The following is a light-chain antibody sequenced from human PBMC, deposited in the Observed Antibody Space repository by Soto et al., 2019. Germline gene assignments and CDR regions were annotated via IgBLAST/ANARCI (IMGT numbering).Light chain of an antibody. Sequence: QSALTQPPSESGSPGQSVTISCTGTSSDVGGYNWVSWYQQHPGKAPKLMIYEVTKRPSGVPDRFSGSKSGNTASQTVSGLQPEDEADYYCASYAGSNSVVGTGTKLTFL. J-gene: IGLJ1*01. V-gene: IGLV2-8*01. CDR2: EVT. CDR3: ASYAGSNSV. CDR1: SSDVGGYNW.